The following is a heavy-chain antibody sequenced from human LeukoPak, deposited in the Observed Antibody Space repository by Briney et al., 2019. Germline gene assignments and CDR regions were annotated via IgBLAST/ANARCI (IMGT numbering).Heavy chain of an antibody. V-gene: IGHV1-2*02. CDR1: EYTFTRLY. CDR3: ARALLRYGSGWDAGY. CDR2: INPNSGGT. D-gene: IGHD6-19*01. Sequence: ASVSVSCKASEYTFTRLYMQWVRQAPGQGREGMGWINPNSGGTNYAQKFQGRVTMTSATSISTAYMELSRLRSEATAVYYCARALLRYGSGWDAGYWGQGTLVTVSS. J-gene: IGHJ4*02.